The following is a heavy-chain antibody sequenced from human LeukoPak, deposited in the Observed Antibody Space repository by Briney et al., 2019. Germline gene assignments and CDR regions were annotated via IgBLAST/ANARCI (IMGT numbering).Heavy chain of an antibody. CDR3: ARDPHTSNQPNY. V-gene: IGHV4-4*02. CDR1: GASISDTHW. CDR2: IYKSGSP. J-gene: IGHJ4*02. D-gene: IGHD4-11*01. Sequence: PSGTLSLTCDVSGASISDTHWWSWVRQPPGKGLEWIGEIYKSGSPIYNPSLRSRVAISEDKFKNQFSLKLTSVTAADTAVYYCARDPHTSNQPNYWGQGTLVTVSS.